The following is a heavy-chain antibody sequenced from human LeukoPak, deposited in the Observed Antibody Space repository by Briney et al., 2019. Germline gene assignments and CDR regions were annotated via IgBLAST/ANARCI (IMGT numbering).Heavy chain of an antibody. CDR2: IYYSGST. Sequence: SETLSLTCTVSGGSISSYYWSWIRQPPGKGLEWIGYIYYSGSTNYNPSLKSRVTISVDTSKNQFSLKLSSVTAEDTAVYYCARGPGWPEGTGWFDPWGQGTLVTVSS. V-gene: IGHV4-59*01. CDR3: ARGPGWPEGTGWFDP. D-gene: IGHD1-1*01. J-gene: IGHJ5*02. CDR1: GGSISSYY.